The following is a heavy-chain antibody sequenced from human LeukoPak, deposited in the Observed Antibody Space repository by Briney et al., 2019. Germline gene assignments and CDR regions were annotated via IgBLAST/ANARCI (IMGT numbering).Heavy chain of an antibody. CDR1: GFTFSSYS. CDR2: ISRTSHTI. D-gene: IGHD3-22*01. Sequence: GGSLRLSCAASGFTFSSYSMNWVRQAPGKELEWVSYISRTSHTIYYADSVKGRFTISRDDAKNSLYLQMNSLRDEDTAVYYCARSTYYYDSSGYLYPSFFDYWGQGNLVTVSS. CDR3: ARSTYYYDSSGYLYPSFFDY. V-gene: IGHV3-48*02. J-gene: IGHJ4*02.